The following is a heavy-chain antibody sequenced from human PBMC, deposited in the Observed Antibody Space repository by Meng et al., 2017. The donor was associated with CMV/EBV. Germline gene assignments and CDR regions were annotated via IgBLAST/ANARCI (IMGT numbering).Heavy chain of an antibody. D-gene: IGHD3-16*01. V-gene: IGHV4-38-2*02. CDR1: GYSISSGYY. J-gene: IGHJ5*02. CDR3: ARVGVGYDSAFDP. Sequence: SETLSLTCTVSGYSISSGYYWGWIRQPPGKGLEWIGSIYHSGSTYNNPSLKSRVTISVDTSKNQFSLKLSSVTAADTAVYYCARVGVGYDSAFDPWGQGTLVTVSS. CDR2: IYHSGST.